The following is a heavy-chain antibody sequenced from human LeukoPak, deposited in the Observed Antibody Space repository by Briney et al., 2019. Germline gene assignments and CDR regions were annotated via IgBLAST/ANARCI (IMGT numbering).Heavy chain of an antibody. CDR1: GYTFTVYY. D-gene: IGHD2-2*01. V-gene: IGHV1-2*02. CDR3: ARAPSSTSCPNI. Sequence: GASVKVSCKASGYTFTVYYMHWVRQAPGQGLEWIGWINPNSGGTNYAQKFQGRVTMTRDTSISTAYMELSRLRSDDTAVYYCARAPSSTSCPNIWGQGTMVTVSS. J-gene: IGHJ3*02. CDR2: INPNSGGT.